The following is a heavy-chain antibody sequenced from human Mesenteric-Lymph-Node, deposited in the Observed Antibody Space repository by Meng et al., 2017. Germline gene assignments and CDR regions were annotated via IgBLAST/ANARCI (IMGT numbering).Heavy chain of an antibody. CDR1: GFTFSDYY. CDR3: ARGWREGDHGGAFDD. D-gene: IGHD3-10*01. Sequence: GGSLRLSCAASGFTFSDYYMSWIRQAPGKGLEWVSYISSSGSTIYYADSVKGRFTISRDNAKNSLYLQMDSLRAEETAVYYCARGWREGDHGGAFDDWGQGTLVTVSS. J-gene: IGHJ4*02. CDR2: ISSSGSTI. V-gene: IGHV3-11*01.